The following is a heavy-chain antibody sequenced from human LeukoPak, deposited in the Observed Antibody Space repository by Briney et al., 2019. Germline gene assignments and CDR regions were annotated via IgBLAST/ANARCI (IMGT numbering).Heavy chain of an antibody. CDR2: IYYSGST. CDR1: GGSISSYY. Sequence: SEILSLTCTVSGGSISSYYWSWIRQPPGKGLEWIGYIYYSGSTNYNPSLKSRVTISVDTSKNQFSLKLSSVTAADTAVYYCARDPTLRIWGQGTLVTVSS. CDR3: ARDPTLRI. V-gene: IGHV4-59*01. D-gene: IGHD1-14*01. J-gene: IGHJ4*02.